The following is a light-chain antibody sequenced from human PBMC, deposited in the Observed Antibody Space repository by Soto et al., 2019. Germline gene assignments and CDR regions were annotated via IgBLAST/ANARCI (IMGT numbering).Light chain of an antibody. Sequence: EMVLTHSPGTLFLSPGERVTLSCRASQSVSSSYLAWYQQKPGQAPRLLIYGASSRATGIPDRFSGSGSGTDFTLTISRLEPEDFAVYYCQQYGSSRTFGQGTKVDIK. CDR1: QSVSSSY. CDR2: GAS. V-gene: IGKV3-20*01. J-gene: IGKJ1*01. CDR3: QQYGSSRT.